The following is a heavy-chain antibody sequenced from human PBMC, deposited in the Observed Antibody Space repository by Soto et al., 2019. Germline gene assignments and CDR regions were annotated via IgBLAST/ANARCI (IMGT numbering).Heavy chain of an antibody. J-gene: IGHJ6*02. CDR2: ISGGGGST. Sequence: EVQLLESGGGLIQPGGSLRLSCAASGFIFTNYAMCWVRQAPGRGLEWVSSISGGGGSTHYADSVKGRFTISRDTSKNTVSLQLNTLRADDTALYYCARDYHGSATHPQGDVWGQGTAVIVSS. D-gene: IGHD3-10*01. CDR3: ARDYHGSATHPQGDV. CDR1: GFIFTNYA. V-gene: IGHV3-23*01.